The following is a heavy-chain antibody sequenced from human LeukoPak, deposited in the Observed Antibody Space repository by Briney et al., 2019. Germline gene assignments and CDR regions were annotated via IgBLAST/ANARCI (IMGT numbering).Heavy chain of an antibody. Sequence: ASVKVSCKASGYTFTSYYMHWVRQAPGQGLEWMGIINPSGGSTSYAQKFQGRVTMTRDTSTSTVYMELSSLRSEDTAVYYCARDLGAIAAAGTGWFDPWGQGTLVTVSS. J-gene: IGHJ5*02. CDR3: ARDLGAIAAAGTGWFDP. CDR1: GYTFTSYY. D-gene: IGHD6-13*01. V-gene: IGHV1-46*01. CDR2: INPSGGST.